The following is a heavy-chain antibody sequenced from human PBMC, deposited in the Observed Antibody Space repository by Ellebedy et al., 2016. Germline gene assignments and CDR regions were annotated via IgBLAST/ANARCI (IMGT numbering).Heavy chain of an antibody. J-gene: IGHJ4*02. V-gene: IGHV3-23*01. CDR3: AKERYCSSTSCYESYFDY. Sequence: GESLKISXAASGFTFSRYVLSWVRQAPGKGLEWVSGISGGGDSAYNADSVKGRFTISRDNSKNTLYLHMNSLTAEDTAVYYCAKERYCSSTSCYESYFDYWGQGTLVTVSS. D-gene: IGHD2-2*01. CDR2: ISGGGDSA. CDR1: GFTFSRYV.